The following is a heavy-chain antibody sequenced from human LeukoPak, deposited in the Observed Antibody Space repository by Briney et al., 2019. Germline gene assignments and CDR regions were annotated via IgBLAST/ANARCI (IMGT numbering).Heavy chain of an antibody. CDR1: GGSTSSDY. V-gene: IGHV4-59*01. D-gene: IGHD1-26*01. CDR2: IYYIGST. CDR3: ARVVGATGSSDY. Sequence: NTSETLSLTCTVSGGSTSSDYWSWIRQPPGKGLEWIGYIYYIGSTNYNPSLKSRITISVDTSKSHFSLKLSSVTAADTAVYYCARVVGATGSSDYWGQGTLVTASS. J-gene: IGHJ4*02.